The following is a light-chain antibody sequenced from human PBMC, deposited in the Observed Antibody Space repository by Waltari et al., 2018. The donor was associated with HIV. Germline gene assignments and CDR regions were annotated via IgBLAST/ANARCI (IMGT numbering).Light chain of an antibody. CDR2: EDN. J-gene: IGLJ2*01. Sequence: QSALTQPASVSGSPGQSITIPCTGASSAIGNYTYVSWYQHHPGIAPKLIIYEDNTRPSGVSNRFSGSKSGKTASLTISGLQAQDESDYYCSSYTDSSVIFGGGTKVTVL. CDR3: SSYTDSSVI. CDR1: SSAIGNYTY. V-gene: IGLV2-14*01.